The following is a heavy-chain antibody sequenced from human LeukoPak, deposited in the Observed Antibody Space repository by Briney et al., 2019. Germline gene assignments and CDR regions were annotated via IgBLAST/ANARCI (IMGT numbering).Heavy chain of an antibody. J-gene: IGHJ6*02. CDR2: INSDGSST. D-gene: IGHD2-2*01. V-gene: IGHV3-74*01. CDR1: GFTFSSYW. CDR3: ARASVVPAGKGLTRSGMDV. Sequence: GGSLRLSCAASGFTFSSYWMHWVRQAPGKGLVWVSRINSDGSSTTYADSVKGRFTISRDNAKNTLYLQMNSLRAEDTAVYYCARASVVPAGKGLTRSGMDVWGQGTTVTVSS.